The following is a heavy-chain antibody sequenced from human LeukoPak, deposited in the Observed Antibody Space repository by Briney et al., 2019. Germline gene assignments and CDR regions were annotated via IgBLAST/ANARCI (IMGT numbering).Heavy chain of an antibody. J-gene: IGHJ6*03. D-gene: IGHD3-10*01. V-gene: IGHV1-46*01. CDR3: TRYASGSMVSAYMDV. CDR1: GYTFTRYY. CDR2: ISPSGGST. Sequence: ASAKVSCKAFGYTFTRYYMHWVRQAPGQGPEWMGVISPSGGSTTYAQKFQGRVTMTRDTSISTAYMELSRLRSDDTAVYYCTRYASGSMVSAYMDVWGKGTTVTVSS.